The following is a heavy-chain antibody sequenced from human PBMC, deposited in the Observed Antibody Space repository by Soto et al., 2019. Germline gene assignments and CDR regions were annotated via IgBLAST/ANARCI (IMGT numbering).Heavy chain of an antibody. CDR3: TSQFPGSSGYSSYGMDV. J-gene: IGHJ6*01. CDR1: GFTFINAW. Sequence: PGGSLRLSCAASGFTFINAWMSWVLQAPGKGLEWVGRIKSKTDGGTTDYAAPVKGRFTISRDDSKNTLYLQMNSLKTEDTAVYYCTSQFPGSSGYSSYGMDVWGQGTTVNVSS. V-gene: IGHV3-15*01. CDR2: IKSKTDGGTT. D-gene: IGHD3-22*01.